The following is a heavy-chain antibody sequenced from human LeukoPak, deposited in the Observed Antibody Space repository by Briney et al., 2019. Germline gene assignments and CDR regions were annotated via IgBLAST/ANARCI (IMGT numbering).Heavy chain of an antibody. CDR1: GYTFTSYG. Sequence: ASVKVSCKASGYTFTSYGISWVRQAPGQGLEWMGWISAYNGNTNYAQKLQGRVTMTTDTSTSTAYMELRSLRSDDTAVYYCARDIGRYITIRGPGGDWNFDYWGQGTLVTVSS. D-gene: IGHD3-3*01. V-gene: IGHV1-18*01. J-gene: IGHJ4*02. CDR2: ISAYNGNT. CDR3: ARDIGRYITIRGPGGDWNFDY.